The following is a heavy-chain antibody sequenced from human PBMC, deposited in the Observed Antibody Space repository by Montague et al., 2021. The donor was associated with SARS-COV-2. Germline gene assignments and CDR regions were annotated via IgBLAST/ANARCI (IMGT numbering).Heavy chain of an antibody. Sequence: LVKPTQTLTLTCTFSGFSLNASGMGVSWIRQPAGKGLEWIGRIYTSGSTNYNPSLKSRVTMSVDTSKNQFSLKLSSVTAADTAVYYCARDERYFGWSHYYYFGMDVWGQGTTVTVSS. CDR2: IYTSGST. D-gene: IGHD3-9*01. CDR1: GFSLNASG. CDR3: ARDERYFGWSHYYYFGMDV. J-gene: IGHJ6*02. V-gene: IGHV4-61*02.